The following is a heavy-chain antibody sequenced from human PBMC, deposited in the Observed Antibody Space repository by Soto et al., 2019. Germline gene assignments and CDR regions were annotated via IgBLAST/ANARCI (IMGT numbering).Heavy chain of an antibody. Sequence: ASVKVSCKASGYTFTSYAMHWVRQAPGQRLEWMGWINAGNGNTKYSQKFQGRVTITRDTSASTAYMELSSLRSEDTAVYYCGRGGSVVVVAAPNFGFAPWGRGTLVTVS. J-gene: IGHJ5*02. V-gene: IGHV1-3*01. CDR2: INAGNGNT. CDR1: GYTFTSYA. CDR3: GRGGSVVVVAAPNFGFAP. D-gene: IGHD2-15*01.